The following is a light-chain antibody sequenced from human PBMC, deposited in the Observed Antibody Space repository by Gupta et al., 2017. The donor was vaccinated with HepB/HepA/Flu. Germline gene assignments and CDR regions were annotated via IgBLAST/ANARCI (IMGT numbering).Light chain of an antibody. V-gene: IGKV3-20*01. CDR3: QQYGSSSMYT. CDR1: QSVSSSY. CDR2: GAS. J-gene: IGKJ2*01. Sequence: DIALTQSPGTLSLSQGERATLSCRASQSVSSSYLAWYQQKPGQAPRLLIYGASSRATGIPDRFSGSGSGTDFTLTISRLEPEDFAVYYCQQYGSSSMYTFGQGTKLEIK.